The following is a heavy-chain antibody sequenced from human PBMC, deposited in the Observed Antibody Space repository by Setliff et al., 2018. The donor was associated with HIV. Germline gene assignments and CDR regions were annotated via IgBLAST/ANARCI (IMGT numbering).Heavy chain of an antibody. J-gene: IGHJ6*04. CDR1: GGSISSSNYY. Sequence: SESLSLTCSVSGGSISSSNYYWGWIRQPPGKGLEWIGNNYHSGSTYYNPSLKSRVTISVETYKNYFSLKLTSVTAADTAVYYCASPFGAVAGTMDVWGKGTTVTVSS. CDR2: NYHSGST. CDR3: ASPFGAVAGTMDV. V-gene: IGHV4-39*02. D-gene: IGHD6-19*01.